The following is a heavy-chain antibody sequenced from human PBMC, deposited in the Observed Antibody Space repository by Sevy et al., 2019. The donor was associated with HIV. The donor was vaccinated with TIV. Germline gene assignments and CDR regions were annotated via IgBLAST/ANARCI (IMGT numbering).Heavy chain of an antibody. CDR1: GFTFSGSA. CDR3: TRHRLSMVRGIIMAHYFDY. D-gene: IGHD3-10*01. V-gene: IGHV3-73*01. CDR2: IRSKSNSHAK. Sequence: GGSLRLSCAASGFTFSGSAIHWVRQASGKGLEWVGRIRSKSNSHAKAYAASVKGRFNIPRDDSKNTAYLQMNSLKTEDTAVYYCTRHRLSMVRGIIMAHYFDYWGPGTLVTVSS. J-gene: IGHJ4*02.